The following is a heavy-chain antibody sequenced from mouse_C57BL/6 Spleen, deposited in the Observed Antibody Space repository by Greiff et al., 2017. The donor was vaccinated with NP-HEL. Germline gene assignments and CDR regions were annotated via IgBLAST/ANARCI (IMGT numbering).Heavy chain of an antibody. J-gene: IGHJ2*01. CDR1: GYTFTSYW. D-gene: IGHD1-1*01. CDR2: IHPNSGST. CDR3: ARIYYYGSSPDYFDY. V-gene: IGHV1-64*01. Sequence: QVQLQQSGAELVKPGASVKLSCKASGYTFTSYWMHWVKQRPGQGLEWIGMIHPNSGSTNYNEKFKSKATLTVDKSSSTAYMQLSSLTSEDSAVYYCARIYYYGSSPDYFDYWGQGTTLTVSA.